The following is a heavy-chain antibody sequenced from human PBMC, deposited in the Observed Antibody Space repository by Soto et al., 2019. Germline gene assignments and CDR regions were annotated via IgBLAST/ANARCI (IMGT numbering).Heavy chain of an antibody. D-gene: IGHD5-12*01. J-gene: IGHJ4*02. CDR2: ISYNGIDT. Sequence: QMQLVESGGGVVQPGRSLRLSCAASGFTFSNHGIHWFRQAPGKGLEWVGDISYNGIDTWYADSVKGRFTIYRDNFKNTAYLQMNGLRLEDTAVYYCLSGEGQNGHDPRFDYWGQGTLVTVSP. V-gene: IGHV3-30*03. CDR3: LSGEGQNGHDPRFDY. CDR1: GFTFSNHG.